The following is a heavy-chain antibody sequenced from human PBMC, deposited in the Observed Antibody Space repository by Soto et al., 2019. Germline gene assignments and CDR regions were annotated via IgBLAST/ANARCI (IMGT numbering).Heavy chain of an antibody. J-gene: IGHJ6*02. Sequence: PSETLSLTCTVSGGSISSGGYYWSWIRQHPGKGLEWIGYIYYSGSTYYNPSLKSRVTISVDTSKNQFSLKLSSVTAADTAVYYCARDVPEGYGAYAGAFDIRAQRTTLTGSS. D-gene: IGHD4-17*01. CDR1: GGSISSGGYY. CDR3: ARDVPEGYGAYAGAFDI. V-gene: IGHV4-31*03. CDR2: IYYSGST.